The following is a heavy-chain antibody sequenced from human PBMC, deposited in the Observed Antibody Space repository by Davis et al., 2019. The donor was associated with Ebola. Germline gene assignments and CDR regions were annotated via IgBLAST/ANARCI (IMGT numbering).Heavy chain of an antibody. V-gene: IGHV3-30*18. J-gene: IGHJ3*02. CDR1: GFTFSSYG. CDR2: ISYDGSNK. Sequence: PGGSLRLSCAASGFTFSSYGMHWVRQAPGKGLEWVAVISYDGSNKYYADSVKGRFTISRDNSKNTLYLQMNSLRAEDTAVYYCAKGLRFLEWLLDAFDIWGQGTMVTVSS. CDR3: AKGLRFLEWLLDAFDI. D-gene: IGHD3-3*01.